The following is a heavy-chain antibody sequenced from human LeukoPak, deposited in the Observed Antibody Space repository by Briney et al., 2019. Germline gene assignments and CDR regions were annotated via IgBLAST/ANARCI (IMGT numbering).Heavy chain of an antibody. D-gene: IGHD2-2*01. CDR3: AKGGHCSSTSCSLGDFDY. CDR1: GFTFSSYG. CDR2: IWYDGSNK. V-gene: IGHV3-33*06. J-gene: IGHJ4*02. Sequence: GGSLRLSGASSGFTFSSYGLHSVRQAPGKGLEWVAVIWYDGSNKYYADSVKGRFTISRENSKHTLYLQMNSLRAEDTAVYYCAKGGHCSSTSCSLGDFDYWGQGTLVTVSS.